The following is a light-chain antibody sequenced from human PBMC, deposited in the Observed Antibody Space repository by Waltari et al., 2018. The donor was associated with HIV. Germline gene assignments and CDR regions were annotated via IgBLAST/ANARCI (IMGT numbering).Light chain of an antibody. J-gene: IGKJ4*01. Sequence: DIQMTQSPSPLSASVRARVTITCRASQSIRSYLNWYQQKPGKAPKLLIYGTTSLQSGVPSRFSGSGFGTDFTLTVSSLQPEDSATYYCQQSFSIPLTFGGGTKVEIK. CDR3: QQSFSIPLT. V-gene: IGKV1-39*01. CDR2: GTT. CDR1: QSIRSY.